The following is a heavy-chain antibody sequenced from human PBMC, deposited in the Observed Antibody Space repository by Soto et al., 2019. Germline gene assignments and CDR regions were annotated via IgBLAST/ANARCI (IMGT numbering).Heavy chain of an antibody. CDR1: GYSFTSYW. CDR2: IYPGDSDT. Sequence: PGESLKISCKGSGYSFTSYWIGWVRQMPGKGLEWMGIIYPGDSDTRYSPSFQGQVTISADKSISTAYLQWSSLKASDTAMYYCARHFYDYYYYYYMDVWGKGTTVTFSS. D-gene: IGHD3-16*01. J-gene: IGHJ6*03. CDR3: ARHFYDYYYYYYMDV. V-gene: IGHV5-51*01.